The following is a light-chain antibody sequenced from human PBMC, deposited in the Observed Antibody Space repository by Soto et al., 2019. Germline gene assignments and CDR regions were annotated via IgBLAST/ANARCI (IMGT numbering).Light chain of an antibody. Sequence: DIQMTQSPSTLSASVGDRVTVTCRASQSISSWLAWYQQKAGKAPKLLIYKASALESGVPSRFSGSGSGTEFTLTISSLRPDDFATYYCQHYSGDRATFGQGTKVDIK. CDR1: QSISSW. J-gene: IGKJ1*01. CDR3: QHYSGDRAT. V-gene: IGKV1-5*03. CDR2: KAS.